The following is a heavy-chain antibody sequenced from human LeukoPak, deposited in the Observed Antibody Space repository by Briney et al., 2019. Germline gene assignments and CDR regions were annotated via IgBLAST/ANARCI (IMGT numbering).Heavy chain of an antibody. CDR2: IYTSGST. J-gene: IGHJ4*02. CDR1: GGSISGYY. V-gene: IGHV4-4*07. Sequence: TSETLSLTCTVSGGSISGYYWSWIRQPAGKGLEWIGRIYTSGSTNYNPSLKSRVTMSVDTSKNQFSLKLSSVTAADTAVYYCARDPDRYCSSTSCYTAEGYWGQGTLVTVSS. CDR3: ARDPDRYCSSTSCYTAEGY. D-gene: IGHD2-2*02.